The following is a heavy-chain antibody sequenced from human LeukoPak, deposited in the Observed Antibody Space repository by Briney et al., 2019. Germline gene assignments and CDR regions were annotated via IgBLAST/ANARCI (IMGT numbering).Heavy chain of an antibody. J-gene: IGHJ4*02. V-gene: IGHV4-59*01. CDR3: AREVEYYDSSGYLTLFDY. CDR2: IYCSGST. CDR1: GGSISSYY. D-gene: IGHD3-22*01. Sequence: SETLSLTCTVSGGSISSYYWSWIRQPPGKGLEWIGYIYCSGSTNYNPSLKSRVTISVDTSKNQFSLKLSSVTAADTAVYYCAREVEYYDSSGYLTLFDYWGQGTLVTVSS.